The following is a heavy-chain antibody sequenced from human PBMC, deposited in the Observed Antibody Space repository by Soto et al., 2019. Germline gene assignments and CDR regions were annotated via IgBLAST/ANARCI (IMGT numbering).Heavy chain of an antibody. D-gene: IGHD5-18*01. CDR1: GFTFSSYA. J-gene: IGHJ4*02. V-gene: IGHV3-30-3*01. Sequence: QVQLAESGGGVVQPGRSLRLSCAASGFTFSSYAMHWVRQAPGKGLEWVAVISYDGSNKYYADSVKGRFTISRDNSKNTLYLQMNSLRAEDTAVYYCARAGYGWGFDYWGQGTLVTVSS. CDR2: ISYDGSNK. CDR3: ARAGYGWGFDY.